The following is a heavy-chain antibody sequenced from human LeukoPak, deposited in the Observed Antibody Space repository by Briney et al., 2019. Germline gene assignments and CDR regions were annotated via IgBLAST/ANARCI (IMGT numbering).Heavy chain of an antibody. J-gene: IGHJ4*02. V-gene: IGHV1-2*06. D-gene: IGHD4/OR15-4a*01. CDR3: ARDLWGWGSDYLDY. Sequence: ASVKVSCKASGYTFTDYYVHWVRLVPGQGLEWMGRISPNGGATNYAEKFRGRVTMARDTSINTVYMEMSSLRSDDTAVYYCARDLWGWGSDYLDYWGQGTLVTVSS. CDR2: ISPNGGAT. CDR1: GYTFTDYY.